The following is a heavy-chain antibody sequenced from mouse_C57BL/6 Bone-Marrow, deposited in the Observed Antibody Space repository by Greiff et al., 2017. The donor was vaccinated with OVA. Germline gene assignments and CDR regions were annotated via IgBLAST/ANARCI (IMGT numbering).Heavy chain of an antibody. V-gene: IGHV1-62-2*01. J-gene: IGHJ2*01. Sequence: QVQLQQSGAELMKPGASVKLSCKATGYTFTGYWIEWVKQRPGHGLEWIGEILPGSGSIKYNEKFKDKATLTADKSSSTVYMELSRLTSEDSAVYFCARHVYGSPPLFDYWGQGTTLTVSS. CDR2: ILPGSGSI. CDR1: GYTFTGYW. CDR3: ARHVYGSPPLFDY. D-gene: IGHD1-1*01.